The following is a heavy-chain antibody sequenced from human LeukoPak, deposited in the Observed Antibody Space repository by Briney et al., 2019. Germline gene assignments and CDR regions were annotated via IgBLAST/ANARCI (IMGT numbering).Heavy chain of an antibody. CDR2: TYYRSKWYT. CDR1: GDSVSSDSAG. V-gene: IGHV6-1*01. CDR3: TRTRDYAMDV. J-gene: IGHJ6*02. Sequence: KPSQTLSLTCALSGDSVSSDSAGWHWIRQSPSRGLEWLGKTYYRSKWYTEYALSVKSRVSINPDTSKNQFSLQLNSVTPEDTAVYYCTRTRDYAMDVWGQGTTVTVSS.